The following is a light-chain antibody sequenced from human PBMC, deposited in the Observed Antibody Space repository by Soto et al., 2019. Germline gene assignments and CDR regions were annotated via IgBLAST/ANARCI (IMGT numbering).Light chain of an antibody. CDR1: EYVRVY. V-gene: IGKV3-11*01. CDR3: QQRNDWPALS. Sequence: ENVLTQFTATLSLSPGESATLSCRASEYVRVYLAWYHQKPGQAPRLLMYETSTRAPGIPRRFSGSGSGTDFTLSISSLEPEDSEVYDCQQRNDWPALSFGGGTKVEIK. CDR2: ETS. J-gene: IGKJ4*01.